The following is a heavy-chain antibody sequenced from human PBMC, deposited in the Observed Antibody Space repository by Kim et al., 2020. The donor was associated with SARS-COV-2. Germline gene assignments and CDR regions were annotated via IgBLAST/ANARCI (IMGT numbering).Heavy chain of an antibody. V-gene: IGHV3-30-3*01. CDR3: ARDPGGGLDY. D-gene: IGHD2-8*02. CDR2: VSFDGTKQ. CDR1: PFIFSGYT. J-gene: IGHJ4*01. Sequence: GGSLRLSCAASPFIFSGYTMNWVRQAPGKGLEWVAVVSFDGTKQYYADSVKGRFTISRDNSKNTLYLQVNSLRPEDTAVYFCARDPGGGLDYWGQGTLVT.